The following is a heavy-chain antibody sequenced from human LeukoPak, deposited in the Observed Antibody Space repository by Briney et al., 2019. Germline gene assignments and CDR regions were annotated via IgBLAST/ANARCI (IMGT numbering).Heavy chain of an antibody. V-gene: IGHV4-39*07. CDR2: IYYSGST. CDR3: ARVWDVVVVVAAWPYYMDV. J-gene: IGHJ6*03. CDR1: GGSISSSSYY. Sequence: SETLSLTCTVSGGSISSSSYYWGWIRQPPGKGLEWIGSIYYSGSTYYNPSLKSRVTISVDTSKNQFSLNLSSVTAADTAVYYCARVWDVVVVVAAWPYYMDVWGKGTTVTVSS. D-gene: IGHD2-15*01.